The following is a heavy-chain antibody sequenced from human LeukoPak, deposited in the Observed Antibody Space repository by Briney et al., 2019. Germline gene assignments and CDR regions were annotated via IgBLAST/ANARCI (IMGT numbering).Heavy chain of an antibody. CDR3: ARDRAGYSSTPSRGLNWFDP. J-gene: IGHJ5*02. Sequence: SQTLSLTCAIYGESVSSNSSAWNWIRQSPSRGLEWLGRPYYRSKWYNDYAVSVKSRITINPDTSKNQFSLQLNSVTPEDTAVYYCARDRAGYSSTPSRGLNWFDPWGQGTLVTVSS. V-gene: IGHV6-1*01. CDR1: GESVSSNSSA. D-gene: IGHD6-13*01. CDR2: PYYRSKWYN.